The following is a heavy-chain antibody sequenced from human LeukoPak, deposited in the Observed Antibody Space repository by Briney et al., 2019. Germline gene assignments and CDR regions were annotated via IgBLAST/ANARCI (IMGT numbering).Heavy chain of an antibody. CDR2: ISWNSGSI. CDR3: AKGGIAAADYFDY. Sequence: GRSPRLSCAASGFTFDDYAMHWVRQAPGKGLEWVSGISWNSGSIGYADSVKGRFTISRDNAKNSLYLQMNSLRAEDMALYYCAKGGIAAADYFDYWGQGTLVTVSS. D-gene: IGHD6-13*01. J-gene: IGHJ4*02. CDR1: GFTFDDYA. V-gene: IGHV3-9*03.